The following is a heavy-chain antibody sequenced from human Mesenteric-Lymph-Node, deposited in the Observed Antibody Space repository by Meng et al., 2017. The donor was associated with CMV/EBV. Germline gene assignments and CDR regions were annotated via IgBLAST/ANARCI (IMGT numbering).Heavy chain of an antibody. CDR2: IYYSGST. V-gene: IGHV4-39*01. CDR1: GGSISSSSYY. Sequence: VSGGSISSSSYYWGWIRQPPGKGLEWIGSIYYSGSTYYNPSLKSRVTISVDTSKNQFSLKLSSVTAADTAVYYCARQRENYDCWSDRWGQGTLVTVSS. CDR3: ARQRENYDCWSDR. D-gene: IGHD3-3*01. J-gene: IGHJ5*02.